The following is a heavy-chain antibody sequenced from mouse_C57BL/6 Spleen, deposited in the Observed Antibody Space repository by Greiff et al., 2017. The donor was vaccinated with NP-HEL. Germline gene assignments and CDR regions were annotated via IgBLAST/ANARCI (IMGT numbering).Heavy chain of an antibody. V-gene: IGHV5-4*01. D-gene: IGHD2-4*01. Sequence: EVQGVESGGGLVKPGGSLKLSCAASGFTFSSYAMSWVRQTPEKRLEWVATISDGGSYTYYPDNVKGRFTISRDNAKNNLYLQMSHLKSEDTAMYYCARDREYDYGFAYWGQGTLVTVSA. CDR3: ARDREYDYGFAY. CDR1: GFTFSSYA. J-gene: IGHJ3*01. CDR2: ISDGGSYT.